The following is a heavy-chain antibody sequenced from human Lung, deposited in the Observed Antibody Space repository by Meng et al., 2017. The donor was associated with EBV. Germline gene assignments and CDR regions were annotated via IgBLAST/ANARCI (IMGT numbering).Heavy chain of an antibody. Sequence: EVQMVESGGGVVKAGGRLRLSCADTGFTFSSYSMNWVRQAPGKGLEWVSSISRSSSNKYYADSVKGRFTISRDNAKNSLYLQMNSLRAEDTAVYYCAREFHSGFSDYWGQGTLVTVSS. CDR2: ISRSSSNK. V-gene: IGHV3-21*01. CDR3: AREFHSGFSDY. CDR1: GFTFSSYS. D-gene: IGHD3-22*01. J-gene: IGHJ4*02.